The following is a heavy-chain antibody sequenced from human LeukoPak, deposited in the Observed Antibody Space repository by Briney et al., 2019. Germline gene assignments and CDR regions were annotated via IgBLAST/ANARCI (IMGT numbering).Heavy chain of an antibody. CDR3: ARLAPDYADYWFDP. CDR2: IYPLDSIT. J-gene: IGHJ5*02. Sequence: GESLKISCQTSGYDFSTKWIGWVRQMSGKGLEWMGIIYPLDSITRYSPSFQGHVTISADTSINTAYLQWTSLKPSDTAIYYCARLAPDYADYWFDPWGQGTLVTVSS. D-gene: IGHD4-17*01. V-gene: IGHV5-51*01. CDR1: GYDFSTKW.